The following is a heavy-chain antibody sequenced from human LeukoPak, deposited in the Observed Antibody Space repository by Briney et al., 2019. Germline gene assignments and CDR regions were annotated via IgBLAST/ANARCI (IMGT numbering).Heavy chain of an antibody. J-gene: IGHJ4*02. V-gene: IGHV3-48*03. CDR2: ISGSGSTI. CDR1: GFTFSSCE. Sequence: GGSLRLSCAASGFTFSSCEMNWVRQAPGKGLEWVSYISGSGSTIYYADSVKGRFTISRDNAKNSLYLLMNSLRAEDTAVYYCAREGYTDSGGWRLDYWGQGTLVTVSS. D-gene: IGHD6-19*01. CDR3: AREGYTDSGGWRLDY.